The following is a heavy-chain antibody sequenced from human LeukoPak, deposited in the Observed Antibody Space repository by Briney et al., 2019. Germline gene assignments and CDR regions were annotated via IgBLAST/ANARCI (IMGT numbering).Heavy chain of an antibody. V-gene: IGHV3-7*01. CDR1: GFTFSSYW. CDR2: IKQDGSEK. Sequence: PGGSLRLSCAASGFTFSSYWVSWVRQAPGKGLEWVANIKQDGSEKYYVDSVKGRFTISRDNAKNSLYLQMNSLRAEDTAVYYCAREGDGYNFGYYYYGMDVWGQGTTVTVSS. J-gene: IGHJ6*02. CDR3: AREGDGYNFGYYYYGMDV. D-gene: IGHD5-24*01.